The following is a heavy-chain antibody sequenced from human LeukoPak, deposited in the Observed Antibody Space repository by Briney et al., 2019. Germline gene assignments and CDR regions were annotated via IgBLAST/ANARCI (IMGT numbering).Heavy chain of an antibody. CDR2: FKSDGTTT. V-gene: IGHV3-74*01. CDR1: RLTFSTYA. CDR3: SRDLRGRDDY. D-gene: IGHD5-24*01. J-gene: IGHJ4*02. Sequence: PGGSLRLSCTASRLTFSTYAMNWVRQAPGKGLVWVSYFKSDGTTTDYADSVKGRFTISRDNAKNTLYLQMNSLRAEDTAVYYCSRDLRGRDDYWGQGILVIVSS.